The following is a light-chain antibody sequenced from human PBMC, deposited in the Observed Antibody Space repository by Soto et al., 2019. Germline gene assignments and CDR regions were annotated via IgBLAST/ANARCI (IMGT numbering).Light chain of an antibody. J-gene: IGKJ2*01. V-gene: IGKV1-39*01. CDR3: QQGHTLPYT. CDR2: ASS. CDR1: QNIRNY. Sequence: DIQMTQSPSSLSSSIGDRVTITCRASQNIRNYLNWYQQKPGQAPNLLIYASSSLRGGVPSRFRVSGSGTEFTLTISSLQPEDFATYYCQQGHTLPYTFGQGTNLGI.